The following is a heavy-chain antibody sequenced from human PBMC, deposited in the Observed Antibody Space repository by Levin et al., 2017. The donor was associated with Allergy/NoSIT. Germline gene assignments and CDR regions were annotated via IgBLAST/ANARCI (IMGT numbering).Heavy chain of an antibody. CDR3: ARGVGPSDTDRWFDP. D-gene: IGHD5-18*01. CDR2: INHSGST. J-gene: IGHJ5*02. V-gene: IGHV4-34*01. Sequence: SETLSLTCAVYGGSFSGYYWSWIRQPPGKGLEWIGEINHSGSTNYNPSLKSRVTISVDTSKNQFSLKLSSVTAADTAVYYCARGVGPSDTDRWFDPWGQGTLVTVSS. CDR1: GGSFSGYY.